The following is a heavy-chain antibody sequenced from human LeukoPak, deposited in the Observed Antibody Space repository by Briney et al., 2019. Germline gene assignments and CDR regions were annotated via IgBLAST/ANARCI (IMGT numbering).Heavy chain of an antibody. D-gene: IGHD6-6*01. V-gene: IGHV1-8*01. J-gene: IGHJ6*03. Sequence: ASVTVSCKASGYTFTSYDINWVRQATGQGLEWMGWVNPNSGNTGYAQKFQGRVTMTRNTSISTAYMELSSLRSEDTAVYYCAREASYSSSSLGTYYYYMDVWGKGATVTVSS. CDR2: VNPNSGNT. CDR3: AREASYSSSSLGTYYYYMDV. CDR1: GYTFTSYD.